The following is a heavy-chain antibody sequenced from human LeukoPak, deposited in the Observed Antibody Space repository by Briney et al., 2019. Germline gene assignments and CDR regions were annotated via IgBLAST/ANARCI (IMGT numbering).Heavy chain of an antibody. D-gene: IGHD2-2*01. Sequence: GGSLRLSCAASGFTFGSYNMNWVRQAPGKGLEWVSSISSSSSYIYYADSVKGRFTTSRDNSKNTLYLQMNSLRAEDTAVYYCAKRMPLSAFGIWGQGTMVTVSS. CDR1: GFTFGSYN. V-gene: IGHV3-21*04. J-gene: IGHJ3*02. CDR3: AKRMPLSAFGI. CDR2: ISSSSSYI.